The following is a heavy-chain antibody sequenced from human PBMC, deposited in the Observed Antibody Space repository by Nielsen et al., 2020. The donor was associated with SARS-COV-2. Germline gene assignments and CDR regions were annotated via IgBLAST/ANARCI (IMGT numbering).Heavy chain of an antibody. CDR1: GYSFRTYG. D-gene: IGHD3-3*01. Sequence: ASVKVSCKTSGYSFRTYGINWVRQAPGQGLEWMGWISTYHDKTYYEQKFQGRLTMTADTSTDTAYMELRSLRSDDTAVYYCARDRDYDFWSGTNYWGQGTLVTVSS. V-gene: IGHV1-18*04. J-gene: IGHJ4*02. CDR2: ISTYHDKT. CDR3: ARDRDYDFWSGTNY.